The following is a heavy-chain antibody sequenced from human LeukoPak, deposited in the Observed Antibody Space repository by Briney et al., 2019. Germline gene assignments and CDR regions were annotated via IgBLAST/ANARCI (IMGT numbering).Heavy chain of an antibody. Sequence: QPGGSLRLSCAASGFTFSSYWMHWVRQAPGRGLVWVSRINSDGSSTSYADSVKGRFTISRDNAKNTLYLQMNSLRAEDTAVYYCARDKGDIVVVPAASDYWGQGTLVTVSS. CDR2: INSDGSST. V-gene: IGHV3-74*01. CDR3: ARDKGDIVVVPAASDY. J-gene: IGHJ4*02. CDR1: GFTFSSYW. D-gene: IGHD2-2*01.